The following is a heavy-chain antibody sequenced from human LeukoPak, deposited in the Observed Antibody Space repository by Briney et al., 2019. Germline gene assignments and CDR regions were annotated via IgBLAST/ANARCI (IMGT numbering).Heavy chain of an antibody. D-gene: IGHD6-6*01. CDR2: ISAHNGNT. J-gene: IGHJ3*02. Sequence: SSVKVSCKASGYTFINYDITWVRQAPGQGLEWMGWISAHNGNTNYVQKFQGRVTMTTDTSTRTAYTELRRLRSDDTAVYYCARVPSAHDAFDIWGQGTMVTVSS. CDR3: ARVPSAHDAFDI. CDR1: GYTFINYD. V-gene: IGHV1-18*01.